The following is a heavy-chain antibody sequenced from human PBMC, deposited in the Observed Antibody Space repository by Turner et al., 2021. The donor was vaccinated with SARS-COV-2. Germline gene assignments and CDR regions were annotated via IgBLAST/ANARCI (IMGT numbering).Heavy chain of an antibody. CDR2: IYYSGST. CDR3: ARRLVVQGTDDYSYYYGMDV. Sequence: QLPLLQSGPALVKPSATLSLTCTVSGCSIRSSSYYWGWIRQPPGKGLEWIGNIYYSGSTYYNPSLKSRVTISVDTSKNKFSLKLSSVTATDTAVYYCARRLVVQGTDDYSYYYGMDVWGQGTTVTVSS. V-gene: IGHV4-39*01. D-gene: IGHD3-22*01. CDR1: GCSIRSSSYY. J-gene: IGHJ6*02.